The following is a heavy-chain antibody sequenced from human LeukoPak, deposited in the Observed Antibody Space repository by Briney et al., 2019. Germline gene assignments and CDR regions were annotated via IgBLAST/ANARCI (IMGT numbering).Heavy chain of an antibody. CDR1: GFTFSSYA. J-gene: IGHJ4*02. D-gene: IGHD1-14*01. Sequence: GGSLRLSCAASGFTFSSYAMSWVRQAPGKGLEWVSAISGSGGSTYYADSVKGRFTISRDNSKNTLYLQMNSLRAEDTAIYYCARARYNPYYFDYWGQGTLVTVSS. CDR3: ARARYNPYYFDY. V-gene: IGHV3-23*01. CDR2: ISGSGGST.